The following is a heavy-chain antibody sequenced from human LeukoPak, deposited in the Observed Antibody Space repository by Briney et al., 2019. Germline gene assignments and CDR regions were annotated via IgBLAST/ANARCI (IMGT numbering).Heavy chain of an antibody. CDR1: GFTFSSYS. Sequence: SGGSLRLSCAASGFTFSSYSMNWFRQAPGNWLEWVSSISRISSHIYYADSVKGRFTISRDNAKNSLYLQMNSLRAEDTAVYYCASSYDSSGYYYGDYWGQGTLVTVSS. J-gene: IGHJ4*02. V-gene: IGHV3-21*01. CDR3: ASSYDSSGYYYGDY. D-gene: IGHD3-22*01. CDR2: ISRISSHI.